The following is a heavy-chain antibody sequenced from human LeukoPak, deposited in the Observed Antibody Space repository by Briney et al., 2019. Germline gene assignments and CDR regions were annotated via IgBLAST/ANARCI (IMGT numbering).Heavy chain of an antibody. J-gene: IGHJ4*02. D-gene: IGHD3-10*01. Sequence: SETLSLTCTVSGGSISSYYWSWIRQPPGKGLEWIGYIYYSGSTYYNPSLKSRVTISVDTSKNQFSLKLSSVTAADTAVYYCARVFYGSGSYYPYNFDYWGQGTLVTVSS. CDR2: IYYSGST. CDR3: ARVFYGSGSYYPYNFDY. CDR1: GGSISSYY. V-gene: IGHV4-59*12.